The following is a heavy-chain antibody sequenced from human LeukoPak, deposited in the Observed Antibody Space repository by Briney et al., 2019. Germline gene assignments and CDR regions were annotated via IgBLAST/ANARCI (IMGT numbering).Heavy chain of an antibody. Sequence: ASVKVSCKASGYTFTSYDINWVRQATGQGLEWMGWMNPNSGNTGYAQKFQGRVTITRNTSISTAYMELSSLRSEDTAVYYCARSSLYCTNGVCYYNFDYWGQGTLVTVSS. V-gene: IGHV1-8*03. CDR3: ARSSLYCTNGVCYYNFDY. CDR2: MNPNSGNT. CDR1: GYTFTSYD. J-gene: IGHJ4*02. D-gene: IGHD2-8*01.